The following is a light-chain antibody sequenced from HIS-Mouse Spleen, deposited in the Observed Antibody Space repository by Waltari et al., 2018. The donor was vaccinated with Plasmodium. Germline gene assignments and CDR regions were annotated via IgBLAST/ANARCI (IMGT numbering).Light chain of an antibody. CDR2: EGS. Sequence: QSALTQPPSVSGSPGQSVTISCTGTSSDVGGYNFVSWYQQHPGKAPKLMIYEGSKRPSGVSNRFSGSKSGNTASLTISGLQAEDEADYYCCSYAGSNTFVFGAGTKLTVL. V-gene: IGLV2-23*01. J-gene: IGLJ3*02. CDR3: CSYAGSNTFV. CDR1: SSDVGGYNF.